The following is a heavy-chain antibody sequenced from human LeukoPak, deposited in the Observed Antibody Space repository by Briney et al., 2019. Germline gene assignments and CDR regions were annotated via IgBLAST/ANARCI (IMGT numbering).Heavy chain of an antibody. J-gene: IGHJ3*02. CDR2: ISYDGSNK. D-gene: IGHD1-14*01. CDR1: GFTFSSYA. CDR3: AKGNQRAYDAFDI. Sequence: GGSLRLSCAASGFTFSSYALHWVRQAPGKGLEWVAVISYDGSNKNYADSVKGRFTISRDNSKNTLHLQMNSLRAEDTAVYYCAKGNQRAYDAFDIWGQGTMVTVSS. V-gene: IGHV3-30-3*01.